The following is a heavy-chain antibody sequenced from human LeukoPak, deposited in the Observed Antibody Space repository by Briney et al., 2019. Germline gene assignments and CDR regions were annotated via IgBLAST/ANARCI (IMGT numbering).Heavy chain of an antibody. CDR3: ARVVGEPSYYFVS. V-gene: IGHV3-11*01. CDR2: ISNDGTTK. D-gene: IGHD3-10*01. CDR1: RFTFNDYY. J-gene: IGHJ4*02. Sequence: PGGSLRLSCAASRFTFNDYYMSWIRQTPGKGLEWVSCISNDGTTKYYADSVKGRFTISRDNAKNTLYLQMNSLRADDTAVYYCARVVGEPSYYFVSWGEGTIVAVSS.